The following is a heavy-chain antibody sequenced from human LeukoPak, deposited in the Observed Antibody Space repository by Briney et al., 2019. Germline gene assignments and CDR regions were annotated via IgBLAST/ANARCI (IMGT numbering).Heavy chain of an antibody. CDR2: ISYDGSNK. V-gene: IGHV3-30-3*01. J-gene: IGHJ3*02. D-gene: IGHD2-2*01. CDR1: GFTFSSYA. Sequence: SGGSLRLSCAASGFTFSSYAMHWVRQAPGKGLEWVAVISYDGSNKYYADSVKGRFTISRDNSKNTLYLQMNSLRAEDTAVYYCAAQYQLPSNAFDIWGQGTMVTVSS. CDR3: AAQYQLPSNAFDI.